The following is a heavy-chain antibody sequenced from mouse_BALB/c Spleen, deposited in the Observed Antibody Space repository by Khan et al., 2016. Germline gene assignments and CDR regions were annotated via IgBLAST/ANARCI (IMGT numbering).Heavy chain of an antibody. Sequence: EVELVESGGGLVKPGGSLKLSCAASGFTFSDYYMYWVRQTPEKRLEWVATISDGGSYTYYPDSVKGRFTISRDNAKNNLYLQMSSLKSEDTAMDYCAREGLRGGFAYWGQGTLVTVSA. CDR2: ISDGGSYT. CDR1: GFTFSDYY. J-gene: IGHJ3*01. CDR3: AREGLRGGFAY. V-gene: IGHV5-4*02. D-gene: IGHD2-4*01.